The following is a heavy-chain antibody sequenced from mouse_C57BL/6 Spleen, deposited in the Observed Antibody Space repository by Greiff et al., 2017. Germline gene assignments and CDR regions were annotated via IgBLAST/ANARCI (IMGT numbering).Heavy chain of an antibody. V-gene: IGHV14-3*01. D-gene: IGHD1-1*01. CDR1: GFNIKNTY. CDR2: IDPANGNT. J-gene: IGHJ4*01. CDR3: AGYYGSPSYAMDY. Sequence: EVQLQQSVAELVRPGASVKLSCTASGFNIKNTYMHWVKQRPEQGLEWIGRIDPANGNTKYAPKFQGKATITADTSSNTAYLQLSSLTSEDTAIYYGAGYYGSPSYAMDYWGQGTSVTVSS.